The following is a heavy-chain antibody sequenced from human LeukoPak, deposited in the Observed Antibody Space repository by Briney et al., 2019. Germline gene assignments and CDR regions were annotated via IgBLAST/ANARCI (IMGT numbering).Heavy chain of an antibody. J-gene: IGHJ4*02. D-gene: IGHD1-26*01. CDR1: GFTFSSYT. CDR2: ITTGGPNT. V-gene: IGHV3-23*01. CDR3: AKDLGGSSRYKNDY. Sequence: PGGSLRLSCTASGFTFSSYTMSWVRQAPGKGLKWVSTITTGGPNTYYADSVKGRFTISRDNSKNTLYLQMNSLRAEDTAVYYCAKDLGGSSRYKNDYWGQGTLVTVSS.